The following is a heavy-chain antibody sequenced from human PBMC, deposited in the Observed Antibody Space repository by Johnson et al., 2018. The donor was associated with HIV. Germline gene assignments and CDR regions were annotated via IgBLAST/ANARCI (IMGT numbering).Heavy chain of an antibody. CDR3: ASGEDYGGNYGALDI. D-gene: IGHD4-23*01. CDR2: ISYDGSKR. Sequence: QVQLVESGGGVVQPGRSLSLSCAASRFTFSSYAMHWVRQAPGKGLEWVAVISYDGSKRYYADSVRGRFTISRDNSKNTLYLQVNGLRVEDTAVFYCASGEDYGGNYGALDIWGQGTMVTVSS. V-gene: IGHV3-30*01. CDR1: RFTFSSYA. J-gene: IGHJ3*02.